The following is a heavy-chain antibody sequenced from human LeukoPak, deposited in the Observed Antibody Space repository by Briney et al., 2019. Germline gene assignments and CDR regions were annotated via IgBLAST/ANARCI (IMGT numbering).Heavy chain of an antibody. CDR3: ASPKYSGYDYGLDY. D-gene: IGHD5-12*01. V-gene: IGHV3-30*04. Sequence: GGSLRLSCAASGFTFSSYAMHWVRQAPGKGLEWVAVISYDGSNKYYADSVKGRFTISRDNSKNTLYLQMNSLRAEDTAVYYCASPKYSGYDYGLDYWGQGTLVTVSS. J-gene: IGHJ4*02. CDR1: GFTFSSYA. CDR2: ISYDGSNK.